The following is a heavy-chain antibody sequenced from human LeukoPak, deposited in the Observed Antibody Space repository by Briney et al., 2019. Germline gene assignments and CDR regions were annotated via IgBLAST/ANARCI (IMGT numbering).Heavy chain of an antibody. D-gene: IGHD1-26*01. CDR1: GYTFTNYG. V-gene: IGHV1-18*01. J-gene: IGHJ4*02. CDR2: ISVHNYNT. Sequence: GASVKVSCKASGYTFTNYGISWVRQAPGQGLEWMGWISVHNYNTYYAQKLQGGATMTTDTSTSTAYMELRSLRSDDTAVYYCAKSGSYYFFDYWGQGTLVTVSS. CDR3: AKSGSYYFFDY.